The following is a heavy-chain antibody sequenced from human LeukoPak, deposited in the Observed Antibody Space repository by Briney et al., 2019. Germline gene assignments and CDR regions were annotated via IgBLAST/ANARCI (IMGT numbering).Heavy chain of an antibody. CDR3: ARARYDSSGYRFDY. CDR1: GGSISSGDYY. Sequence: ASETLSLTCTVSGGSISSGDYYWSWIRQPPGKGLEWIGYIYYSGSTNYNPSLKSRVTISVDTSKNQFSLKLSSVTAADTAVYYCARARYDSSGYRFDYWGQGTLVTVSS. J-gene: IGHJ4*02. V-gene: IGHV4-61*08. D-gene: IGHD3-22*01. CDR2: IYYSGST.